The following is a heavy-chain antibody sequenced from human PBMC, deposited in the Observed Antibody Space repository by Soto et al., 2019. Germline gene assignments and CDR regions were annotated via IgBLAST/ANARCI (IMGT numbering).Heavy chain of an antibody. CDR1: GFTFSSYA. J-gene: IGHJ5*02. Sequence: GGSLRLSCAASGFTFSSYAMSWVRQAPGKGLEWVSAISGSGGSTYYADSVKGRFTISRDNSKNTLYLQMNSLRAEDTAVYYCAKGDIVVVPAAILWFDPWGQGTLVTVSS. CDR2: ISGSGGST. V-gene: IGHV3-23*01. CDR3: AKGDIVVVPAAILWFDP. D-gene: IGHD2-2*02.